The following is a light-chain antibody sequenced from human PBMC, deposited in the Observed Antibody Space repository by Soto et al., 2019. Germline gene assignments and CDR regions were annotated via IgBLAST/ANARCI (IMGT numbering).Light chain of an antibody. J-gene: IGLJ1*01. Sequence: QSVLTQPASVSGSPGQSITISCTGTSSDVGSYNLVSWYQQHPGKAPKLMIYEGSQRPSGVSNRFSGYKSGNTASLTISGLQAEDEADYYCCSYAGSSTYVFGTGTKVTVL. CDR1: SSDVGSYNL. CDR3: CSYAGSSTYV. CDR2: EGS. V-gene: IGLV2-23*01.